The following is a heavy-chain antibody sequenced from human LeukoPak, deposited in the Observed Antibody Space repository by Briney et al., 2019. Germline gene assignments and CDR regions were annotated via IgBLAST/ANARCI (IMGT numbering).Heavy chain of an antibody. CDR2: IWYDGSYK. Sequence: GESLKLSCAASGFTFSTYAMHWVRQAPGKGLEWMAIIWYDGSYKYYADSVKGRFTISRDNSKNTLYLQMNSLTAEDTAVYYCARGNSDAFDIWGHGTMVTVSS. D-gene: IGHD4-23*01. CDR3: ARGNSDAFDI. V-gene: IGHV3-33*01. J-gene: IGHJ3*02. CDR1: GFTFSTYA.